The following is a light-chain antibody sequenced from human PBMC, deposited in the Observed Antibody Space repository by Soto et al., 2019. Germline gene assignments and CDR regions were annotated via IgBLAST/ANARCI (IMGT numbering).Light chain of an antibody. CDR1: RSNIGSNY. Sequence: QSVLTQPPSASGTPGQRVTISCSGGRSNIGSNYVYWYQQFPGTAPKLLIFTNEQRPSGVPDRFSGSKSGTSASLAISGLRSEDEADFYCTTWDDTLRSVVFGGGTKVTVL. CDR3: TTWDDTLRSVV. J-gene: IGLJ2*01. CDR2: TNE. V-gene: IGLV1-47*01.